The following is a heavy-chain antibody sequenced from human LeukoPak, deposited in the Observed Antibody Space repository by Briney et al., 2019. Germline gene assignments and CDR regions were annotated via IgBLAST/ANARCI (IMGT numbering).Heavy chain of an antibody. D-gene: IGHD6-19*01. J-gene: IGHJ4*02. V-gene: IGHV3-20*04. CDR2: INWNGGST. CDR3: ARDGIAVASIYYFDY. CDR1: GFTFDDYG. Sequence: GGSLRLSCAASGFTFDDYGMSWVRQAPGKGLEWVSSINWNGGSTGYADSEKGRFTISRDNAKNSLYLQMNSLRAEDTAVYYCARDGIAVASIYYFDYWGQGTLVTVSS.